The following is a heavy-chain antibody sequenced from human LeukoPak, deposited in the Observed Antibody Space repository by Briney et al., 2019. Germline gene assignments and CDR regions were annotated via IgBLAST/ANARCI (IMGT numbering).Heavy chain of an antibody. J-gene: IGHJ4*02. CDR3: AKDAPVGDFWSGYYVFDY. V-gene: IGHV3-30*18. CDR1: GFTFSNYG. Sequence: PGRSLRLSCGASGFTFSNYGMHWVRQAPGKGLEGVAVISYDGSDKYYADSVKGRFIISRDNSKNTLYLQMISLRAEDTADYYCAKDAPVGDFWSGYYVFDYWGQGTLVTVSS. CDR2: ISYDGSDK. D-gene: IGHD3-3*01.